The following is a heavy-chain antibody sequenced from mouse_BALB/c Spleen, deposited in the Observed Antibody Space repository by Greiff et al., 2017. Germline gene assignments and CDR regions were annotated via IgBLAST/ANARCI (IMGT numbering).Heavy chain of an antibody. D-gene: IGHD2-4*01. CDR2: IWSGGST. J-gene: IGHJ2*01. V-gene: IGHV2-2*02. CDR3: ARNLLYDYSYYFDY. Sequence: VKLQESGPGLVQPSQSLSITCTVSGFSLTSYGVHWVRQSPGKGLEWLGVIWSGGSTDYNAAFISRLSISKDNSKSQVFFKMNSLQANDTAIYYCARNLLYDYSYYFDYWGQGTTLTVSS. CDR1: GFSLTSYG.